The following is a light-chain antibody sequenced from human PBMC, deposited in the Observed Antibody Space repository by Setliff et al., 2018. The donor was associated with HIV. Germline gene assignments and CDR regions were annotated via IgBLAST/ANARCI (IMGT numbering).Light chain of an antibody. J-gene: IGLJ1*01. Sequence: SVLTQPASVSGSPGQSITIPCTGSSSDIGGTKYVSWCQQHPGKVPKLLIYEVSQRPSGVSDRFSGSKAGNTASLTISGLQAEDEADYYCLSFTTSDTVVFGSGTKV. V-gene: IGLV2-14*01. CDR3: LSFTTSDTVV. CDR1: SSDIGGTKY. CDR2: EVS.